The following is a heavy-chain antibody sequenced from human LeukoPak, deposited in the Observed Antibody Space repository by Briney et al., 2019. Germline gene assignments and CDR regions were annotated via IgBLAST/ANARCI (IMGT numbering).Heavy chain of an antibody. V-gene: IGHV3-23*01. Sequence: PGGSRRLSCVASGLTFSSNSMSWVRQPPGMGLEWVSGISVSGITVYADSVKGRLTISRDNSKNTLYLQMNNLRAEDTALYYCAKGFSVRGRFDPWGQGTQVTVSS. CDR3: AKGFSVRGRFDP. J-gene: IGHJ5*02. CDR2: ISVSGIT. CDR1: GLTFSSNS. D-gene: IGHD2-15*01.